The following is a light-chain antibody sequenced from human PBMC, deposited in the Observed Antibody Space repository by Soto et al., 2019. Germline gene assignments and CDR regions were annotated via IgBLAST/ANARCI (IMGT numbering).Light chain of an antibody. CDR2: GAS. V-gene: IGKV3-15*01. Sequence: EIVLTQSPGTLSLSPGERATLSCRVSQSVSSTLAWYQQKPGQVPRLLIYGASTRATGVPARFSGSGSGTDFTLTISSLQSEDFAVYYCQHYNQWPLTFGGGTKVDIK. CDR1: QSVSST. CDR3: QHYNQWPLT. J-gene: IGKJ4*01.